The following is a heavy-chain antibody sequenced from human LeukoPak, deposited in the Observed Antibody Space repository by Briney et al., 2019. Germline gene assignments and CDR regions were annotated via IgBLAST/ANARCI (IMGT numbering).Heavy chain of an antibody. CDR1: GGSISSYY. J-gene: IGHJ4*02. CDR2: IYYSGST. Sequence: PSETLSLTCTVSGGSISSYYWSWIRQPPGKGLEWIGYIYYSGSTNYNPSLKSRVTISVDTSKNQFSLKLSSVTAADTAVYYCARAPWGSGYYYVGLYYFDYWGQGTLVTVSS. CDR3: ARAPWGSGYYYVGLYYFDY. D-gene: IGHD3-22*01. V-gene: IGHV4-59*01.